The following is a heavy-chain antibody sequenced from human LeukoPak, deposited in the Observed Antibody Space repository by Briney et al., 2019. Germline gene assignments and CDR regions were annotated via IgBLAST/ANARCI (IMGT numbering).Heavy chain of an antibody. D-gene: IGHD6-6*01. J-gene: IGHJ5*02. CDR1: GYTFTSYY. V-gene: IGHV1-46*01. Sequence: ASVKVSCKASGYTFTSYYMHWVRQAPGQGLEWMGIINPSGGSTSYAQKFQGRVTMTRDMSTSTVYMELSSLRSEDTAVYYCARDRGYSSSSSIWFDPWGQGTLVTVSS. CDR2: INPSGGST. CDR3: ARDRGYSSSSSIWFDP.